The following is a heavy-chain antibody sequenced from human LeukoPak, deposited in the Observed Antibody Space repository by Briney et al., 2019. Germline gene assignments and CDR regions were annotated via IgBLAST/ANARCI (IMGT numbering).Heavy chain of an antibody. J-gene: IGHJ6*03. V-gene: IGHV1-69*05. CDR1: GGTFSSYA. CDR2: IIPIFGTA. D-gene: IGHD2-2*01. Sequence: SVKVSCKASGGTFSSYAISWVRQAPGQGLEWMGGIIPIFGTANYAQKFQGRVTITTDESTSTAYMELSSLRSEDTAVYYCAGAVVVPAAIFRNYYYMDVWGKGTTVTVSS. CDR3: AGAVVVPAAIFRNYYYMDV.